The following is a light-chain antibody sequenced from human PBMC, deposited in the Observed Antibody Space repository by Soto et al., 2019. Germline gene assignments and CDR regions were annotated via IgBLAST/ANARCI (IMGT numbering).Light chain of an antibody. CDR3: RSYTSSSTRV. CDR2: EVS. V-gene: IGLV2-14*03. CDR1: SSDVGAYDY. J-gene: IGLJ1*01. Sequence: QSVLTQPAPVSGSPGQSITISCTGTSSDVGAYDYVSWYQQHPDKAPKLMIYEVSNRPSGVSNRFSGSKSVNTATLTISGLQADDEADYYCRSYTSSSTRVFGTGTKVTVL.